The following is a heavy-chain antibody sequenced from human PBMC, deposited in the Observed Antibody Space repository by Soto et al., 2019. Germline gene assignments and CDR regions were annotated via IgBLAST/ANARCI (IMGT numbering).Heavy chain of an antibody. Sequence: SQTLSLTCAISGDSVSSNSAGWNWIRQSPSRGLEWLGRTYYRSKWYNDYAVAVKSRITINPDTCKNQFSLQLNSVTREDTAVYSSARSIAVADDAFDIWGQGTMVTVSS. D-gene: IGHD6-19*01. CDR2: TYYRSKWYN. CDR1: GDSVSSNSAG. CDR3: ARSIAVADDAFDI. V-gene: IGHV6-1*01. J-gene: IGHJ3*02.